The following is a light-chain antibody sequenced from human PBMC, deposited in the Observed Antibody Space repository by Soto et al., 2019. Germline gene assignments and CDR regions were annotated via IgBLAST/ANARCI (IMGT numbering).Light chain of an antibody. V-gene: IGLV4-60*02. J-gene: IGLJ2*01. CDR2: XXXXXSY. CDR1: SGHSNYI. Sequence: QLVLTQSSSASASLGSSVKLTCTLSSGHSNYIITWHQQQPGKAPRYXMXXXXXXSYNKGSGVXXXXXXXXXXAXXXLXISNLQFEDEADYYCETWDSNTGVFGGGTKLTVL. CDR3: ETWDSNTGV.